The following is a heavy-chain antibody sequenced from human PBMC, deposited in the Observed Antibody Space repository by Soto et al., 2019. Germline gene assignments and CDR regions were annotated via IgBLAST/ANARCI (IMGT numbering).Heavy chain of an antibody. CDR2: IYYSGST. CDR3: RVWDGDASFYYYYGMDV. Sequence: SETLSLTCTVSGDSISSSSYYWGWIRQPPGNGLEWIGSIYYSGSTYYNPSLKSRVTISVDTSKNQFSLKLSSVTAADTAVYYCRVWDGDASFYYYYGMDVWGQGTMVTVS. V-gene: IGHV4-39*01. CDR1: GDSISSSSYY. D-gene: IGHD4-17*01. J-gene: IGHJ6*02.